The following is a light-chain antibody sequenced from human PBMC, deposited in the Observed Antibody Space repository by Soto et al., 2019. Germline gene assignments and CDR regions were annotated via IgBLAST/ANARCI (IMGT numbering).Light chain of an antibody. CDR2: GAS. J-gene: IGKJ5*01. V-gene: IGKV3-15*01. CDR1: QGVGST. Sequence: EILLTQSPRTLSLSLGERATLSCGASQGVGSTSLAWYQQKPGQAPRLLIYGASTRATGLPARFSGSGSGTQFTLTISSLQSEDFAVYYCQQYNNWPITFGQGTRLEIK. CDR3: QQYNNWPIT.